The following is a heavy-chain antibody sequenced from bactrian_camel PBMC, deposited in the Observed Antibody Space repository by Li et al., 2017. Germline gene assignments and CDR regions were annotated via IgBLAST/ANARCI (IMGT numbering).Heavy chain of an antibody. CDR1: GLTFSHYY. CDR2: INTGGGTT. Sequence: VQLVESGGGLAQPGGSLRLSCAASGLTFSHYYMSWVRQAPGKGIEWVSTINTGGGTTYYSDSLKGRFTISRDNPKNTVYLQMNSLSSEDTAVYYCAADPLFTAYSYWGQGTQVTVS. J-gene: IGHJ4*01. D-gene: IGHD2*01. V-gene: IGHV3S40*01. CDR3: AADPLFTAYSY.